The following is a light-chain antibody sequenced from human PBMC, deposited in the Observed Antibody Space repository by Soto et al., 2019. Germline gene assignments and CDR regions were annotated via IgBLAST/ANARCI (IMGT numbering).Light chain of an antibody. CDR1: QSISSY. V-gene: IGKV1-39*01. CDR3: QQSYTTPVYT. J-gene: IGKJ2*01. Sequence: DIQMTQSPSTLSASVGDRVTITCRASQSISSYLNWYQQKPGKAPNLLIYAASSLQSGVPSRFSGSGSGTDFTLTISSLQPEDFATYFCQQSYTTPVYTFGQGTKLDIK. CDR2: AAS.